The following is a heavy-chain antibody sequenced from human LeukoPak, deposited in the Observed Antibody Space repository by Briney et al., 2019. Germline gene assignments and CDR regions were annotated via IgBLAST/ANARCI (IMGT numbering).Heavy chain of an antibody. Sequence: KASETLSLTCTVSGYSISSGYYWGWIRQPPGKGLEWIGSIYHSGSTYYNPSLKSRVTISVDTSKNQFSLKLGSVTAADTAVYYCARVRLPRAAAGKDYWGQGTLVTVSS. V-gene: IGHV4-38-2*02. CDR2: IYHSGST. CDR3: ARVRLPRAAAGKDY. D-gene: IGHD6-13*01. J-gene: IGHJ4*02. CDR1: GYSISSGYY.